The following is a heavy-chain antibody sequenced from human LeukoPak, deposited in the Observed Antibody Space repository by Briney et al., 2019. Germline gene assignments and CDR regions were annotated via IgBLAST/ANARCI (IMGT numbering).Heavy chain of an antibody. Sequence: ASVKVSCKASGGTFSSYAISWVRQAPGQGLEWMGGIIPIFGTANYAQKFQGRVTITADESTSTAYMGLSSPRSEDTAVYYCALWSGYPGVDYWGQGTLVTVSS. V-gene: IGHV1-69*13. CDR2: IIPIFGTA. D-gene: IGHD3-3*01. J-gene: IGHJ4*02. CDR3: ALWSGYPGVDY. CDR1: GGTFSSYA.